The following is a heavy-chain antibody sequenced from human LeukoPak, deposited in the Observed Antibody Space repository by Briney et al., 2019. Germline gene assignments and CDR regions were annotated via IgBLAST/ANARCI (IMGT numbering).Heavy chain of an antibody. CDR1: GRSIKSVDYY. CDR3: ARTFYCNYNGPSV. Sequence: SQPLSLTCTVAGRSIKSVDYYWGWLHQPARKGLQWIGRIYASGSTNYNSSLKSRVTISVDAPKNQFSLRLNSVADEDTAVYYCARTFYCNYNGPSVWGQGTLVTVSS. J-gene: IGHJ4*02. CDR2: IYASGST. V-gene: IGHV4-61*02. D-gene: IGHD2/OR15-2a*01.